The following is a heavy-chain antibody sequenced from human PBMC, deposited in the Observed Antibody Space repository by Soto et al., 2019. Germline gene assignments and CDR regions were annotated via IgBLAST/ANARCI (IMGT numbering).Heavy chain of an antibody. CDR2: ISGSGGST. D-gene: IGHD1-1*01. J-gene: IGHJ3*02. Sequence: EVQLLESGGGLVQPGGSLRLSCAASGFTFSSYAMSWVRQAPGKGLEWVSAISGSGGSTYYADSVKGRFTISRDNSKNTLYLQMNSLSAEDTAVYYCAKDTYKSVGAFDIWGQGTMVTVSS. CDR1: GFTFSSYA. V-gene: IGHV3-23*01. CDR3: AKDTYKSVGAFDI.